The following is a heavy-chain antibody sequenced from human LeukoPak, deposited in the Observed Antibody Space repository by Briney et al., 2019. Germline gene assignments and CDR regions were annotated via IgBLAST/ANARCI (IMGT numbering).Heavy chain of an antibody. Sequence: GGSLRLSCAASGFTVSSNYMSWVRQAPGKGLEWVSVIYSASSTYYADSVKGRFSISRDNSKNTLYLQMNSLRVEDTAVYYCARDLSPWETRNPDALDIWGQGTMVTVSS. CDR1: GFTVSSNY. D-gene: IGHD1-14*01. V-gene: IGHV3-53*01. CDR2: IYSASST. CDR3: ARDLSPWETRNPDALDI. J-gene: IGHJ3*02.